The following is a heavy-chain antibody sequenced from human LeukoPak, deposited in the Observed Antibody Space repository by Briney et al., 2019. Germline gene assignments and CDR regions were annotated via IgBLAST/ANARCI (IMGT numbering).Heavy chain of an antibody. CDR1: GFTFNSPW. Sequence: PGGSLRLSCAAPGFTFNSPWMSRVRQAPGKGPERVATIKADGSGAYYVDSVKGRFTISRDNAKNSLYLQMKSLRAEDTAVYFCARYTRPIDYWGQGTLVTVSS. CDR2: IKADGSGA. CDR3: ARYTRPIDY. D-gene: IGHD6-13*01. J-gene: IGHJ4*02. V-gene: IGHV3-7*05.